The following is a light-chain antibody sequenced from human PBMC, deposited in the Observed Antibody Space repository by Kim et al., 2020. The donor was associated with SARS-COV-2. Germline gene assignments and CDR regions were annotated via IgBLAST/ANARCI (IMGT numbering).Light chain of an antibody. Sequence: SPGERATLSCMASQTVGNNYLAWYQQNPGQTPRLLIYDASSRAAGIPDRFSGSGSGTDFTLTINRLEPEDFAVYYCHQCATSPLTFGGGTKVDIK. J-gene: IGKJ4*01. V-gene: IGKV3-20*01. CDR2: DAS. CDR1: QTVGNNY. CDR3: HQCATSPLT.